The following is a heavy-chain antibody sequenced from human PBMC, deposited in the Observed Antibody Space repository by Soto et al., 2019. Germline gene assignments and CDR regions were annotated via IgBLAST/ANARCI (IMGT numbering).Heavy chain of an antibody. CDR3: AKDSIRRSFSRSSTRARDAFDI. Sequence: PGGSLRLSCAVSGFTFEDYAMHWVRRAPGKGLEWVSGSSWDSRSVAYADSVKGRFTISRDNAENSLHLQMNSLRAEDTAVYYCAKDSIRRSFSRSSTRARDAFDIWGQGTMVTVSS. CDR1: GFTFEDYA. J-gene: IGHJ3*02. CDR2: SSWDSRSV. D-gene: IGHD6-6*01. V-gene: IGHV3-9*01.